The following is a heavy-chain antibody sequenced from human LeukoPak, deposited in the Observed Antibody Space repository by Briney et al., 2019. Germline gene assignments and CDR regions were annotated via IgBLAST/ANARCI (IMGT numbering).Heavy chain of an antibody. J-gene: IGHJ5*02. CDR1: GFTFSSYG. Sequence: GGSLRLSCAASGFTFSSYGMHWVRQAPGKGLEWVSYISSSSSTIYYADSVKGRFTISRDNAKNSLYLQMNSLRAEDTAVYYCASLFGSGPNWFDPWGQGTLVTVSS. V-gene: IGHV3-48*01. D-gene: IGHD3-10*01. CDR3: ASLFGSGPNWFDP. CDR2: ISSSSSTI.